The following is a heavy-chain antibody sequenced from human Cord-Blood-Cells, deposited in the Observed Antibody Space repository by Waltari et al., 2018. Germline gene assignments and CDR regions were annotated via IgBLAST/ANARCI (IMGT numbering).Heavy chain of an antibody. V-gene: IGHV3-73*01. D-gene: IGHD3-10*01. CDR2: IKSKTNSYPR. J-gene: IGHJ4*02. CDR1: GFSVRAPV. CDR3: LGDYYGAGSPDY. Sequence: VQLVDAGRGCVQIGGFLILSAAVCGFSVRAPVIHFFASASRKRLRGLGRIKSKTNSYPRAYAASVKSKFTITNDDSKSTAYLQMNSLKTEDTAVYYCLGDYYGAGSPDYWGQGTLVTVSS.